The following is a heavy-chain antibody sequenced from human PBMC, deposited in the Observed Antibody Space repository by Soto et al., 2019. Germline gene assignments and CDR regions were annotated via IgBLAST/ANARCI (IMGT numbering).Heavy chain of an antibody. CDR2: IYSGGTT. J-gene: IGHJ4*02. CDR3: GRNYYNDY. V-gene: IGHV3-66*01. Sequence: EVQLVESGGDLVQPGGSLRLSCAASGFTVSSTYMTWVRQAPGKGLEWVSVIYSGGTTYYADSVKGRFTISRDNSKNTLYLQMNSLRAEDTSVYYCGRNYYNDYWCQGTLVTVSS. CDR1: GFTVSSTY.